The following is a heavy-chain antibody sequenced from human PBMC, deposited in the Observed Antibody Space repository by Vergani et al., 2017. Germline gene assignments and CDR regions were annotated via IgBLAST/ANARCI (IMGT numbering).Heavy chain of an antibody. V-gene: IGHV3-33*01. D-gene: IGHD3-3*01. Sequence: QVQLVESGGGVVQPGRSLRLSCAASGFTFSSYGMHWVRQAPGKGLEWVAVIWYDGSNKYYADSVKGRFTISRDNSKSTLYLQMNSLRAEDTAVYYCARDWSGSGLGDCWGQGTLVTVSS. CDR1: GFTFSSYG. J-gene: IGHJ4*02. CDR2: IWYDGSNK. CDR3: ARDWSGSGLGDC.